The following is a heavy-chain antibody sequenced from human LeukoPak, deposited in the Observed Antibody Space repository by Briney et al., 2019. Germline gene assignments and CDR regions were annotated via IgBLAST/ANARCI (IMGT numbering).Heavy chain of an antibody. V-gene: IGHV3-21*01. Sequence: GGSLRLSCAASGFTFSSYSMNWVRQAPGKGLEWVSSISSSSSYIYYADSVKGRFTISRDNAKNSLYLQVNSLRAEDTAVYYCARDLDYGGNLDYWGQGTLVTVSS. CDR3: ARDLDYGGNLDY. J-gene: IGHJ4*02. CDR1: GFTFSSYS. CDR2: ISSSSSYI. D-gene: IGHD4-23*01.